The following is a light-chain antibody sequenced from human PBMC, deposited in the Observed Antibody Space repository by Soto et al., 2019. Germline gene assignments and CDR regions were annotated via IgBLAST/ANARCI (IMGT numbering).Light chain of an antibody. CDR3: QQYNSFSWT. Sequence: DIQMTQSPYTLSAHVGDIVNISCRASQSVNSWLAWYQQKPGKAPKLLIYKASTLESGVPSRFGGSGSGTEFPLTIASLQPEDFATYYCQQYNSFSWTFGQGTKVEIK. V-gene: IGKV1-5*03. CDR2: KAS. J-gene: IGKJ1*01. CDR1: QSVNSW.